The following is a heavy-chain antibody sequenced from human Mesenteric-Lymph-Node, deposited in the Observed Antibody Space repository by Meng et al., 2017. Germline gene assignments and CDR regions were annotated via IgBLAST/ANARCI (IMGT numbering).Heavy chain of an antibody. CDR3: ARGEVDARLRH. CDR2: INHGGTT. D-gene: IGHD2-15*01. J-gene: IGHJ4*02. Sequence: QAQLQRWGAGPLKPSETLSLTCAVYGGSFSGFYWTWIRQPPGKGLEWIGEINHGGTTTYNPSLKSRVSISVDTSKSQFSLKLDSVTAADTAVYYCARGEVDARLRHWGQGTLVTVSS. V-gene: IGHV4-34*01. CDR1: GGSFSGFY.